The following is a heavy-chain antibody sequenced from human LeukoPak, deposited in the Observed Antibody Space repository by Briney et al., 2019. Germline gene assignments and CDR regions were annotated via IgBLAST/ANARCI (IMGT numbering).Heavy chain of an antibody. J-gene: IGHJ4*02. CDR2: TRNKANSYTT. V-gene: IGHV3-72*01. Sequence: PGGSLRLSCAASGFTFSDHYMDWVRQAPGKGLEWVGRTRNKANSYTTEYAASVKGRFTISRDDSKNSLYLQMNSLKTEDTAVYHCASSMVTGFYFDYWGQGTLVTVSS. D-gene: IGHD4-23*01. CDR1: GFTFSDHY. CDR3: ASSMVTGFYFDY.